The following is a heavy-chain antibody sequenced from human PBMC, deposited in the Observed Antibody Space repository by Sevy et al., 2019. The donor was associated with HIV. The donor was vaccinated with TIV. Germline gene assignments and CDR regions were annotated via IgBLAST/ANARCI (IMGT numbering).Heavy chain of an antibody. CDR2: ISYDGSNK. V-gene: IGHV3-30-3*01. J-gene: IGHJ4*02. Sequence: GGSLRLSCAASGVTFSSYAMHWVRQAPGKGLEWVAVISYDGSNKYYADSVKGRFTISRDNSKNTQYLQMNSLRAEDTAVYYCARVGGDYVWGSYRVWGQGTLVTVSS. CDR3: ARVGGDYVWGSYRV. D-gene: IGHD3-16*02. CDR1: GVTFSSYA.